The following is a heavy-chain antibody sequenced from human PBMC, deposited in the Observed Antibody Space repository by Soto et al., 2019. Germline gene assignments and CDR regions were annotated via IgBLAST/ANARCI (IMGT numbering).Heavy chain of an antibody. J-gene: IGHJ4*02. V-gene: IGHV1-18*01. CDR2: ISGSSGNA. Sequence: QVQLVQSGAEVKNPGASVKVSCKTSGYTFTKYGVGWVRQAPGQGLEWMGWISGSSGNANYAEKVQGRITLTTDTSTRTTYLELRSLRSDDTAVYYCAREMAGLGGEYDYWGQGTLVTVSS. D-gene: IGHD3-16*01. CDR3: AREMAGLGGEYDY. CDR1: GYTFTKYG.